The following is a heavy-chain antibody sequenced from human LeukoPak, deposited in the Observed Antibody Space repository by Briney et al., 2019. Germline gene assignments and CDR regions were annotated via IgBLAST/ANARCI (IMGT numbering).Heavy chain of an antibody. J-gene: IGHJ4*02. CDR1: GFTFSTYT. CDR2: ISTSSYYI. V-gene: IGHV3-21*01. D-gene: IGHD1-1*01. Sequence: GGSLRLSCAASGFTFSTYTMNWVRQAPGKGLEWVSSISTSSYYIYYADSVKGRFTISRDNAKNSLFLQMNSLRAEDTAVYYCARDIATTSHLAFDYWGQGTLVTVSS. CDR3: ARDIATTSHLAFDY.